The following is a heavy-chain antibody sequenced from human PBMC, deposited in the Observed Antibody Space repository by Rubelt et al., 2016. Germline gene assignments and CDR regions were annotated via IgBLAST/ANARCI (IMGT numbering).Heavy chain of an antibody. Sequence: QVQLQESGPGLVKPSQTLSLTCAVSGGSISSGGYSWSWIRQPPGKGLEWIGYIYYSGSTNYNPSLLSRVTISLEPAKSQFSLKLSSVTAADTAVYYCASTVTTRGLYYFDSWGQGTLVTVSS. CDR3: ASTVTTRGLYYFDS. D-gene: IGHD4-17*01. CDR1: GGSISSGGYS. J-gene: IGHJ4*02. CDR2: IYYSGST. V-gene: IGHV4-30-4*07.